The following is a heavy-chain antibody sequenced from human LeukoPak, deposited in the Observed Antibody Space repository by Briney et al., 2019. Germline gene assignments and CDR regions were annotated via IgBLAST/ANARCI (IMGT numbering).Heavy chain of an antibody. D-gene: IGHD3-16*01. CDR3: ARGRRSLWYFDY. CDR2: IYHSGST. J-gene: IGHJ4*02. CDR1: GGSISSSNW. V-gene: IGHV4-4*02. Sequence: SGTLSLTCAVSGGSISSSNWWSWVRQPPGKGLEWIGEIYHSGSTNYNPSLKSRVTISVDTSKNQFSLKLSSVTAADTAVYYCARGRRSLWYFDYWGQGTLVTVSS.